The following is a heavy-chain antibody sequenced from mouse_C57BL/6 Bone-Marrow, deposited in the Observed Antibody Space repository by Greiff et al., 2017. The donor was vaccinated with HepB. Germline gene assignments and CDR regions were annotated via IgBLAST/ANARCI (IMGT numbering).Heavy chain of an antibody. J-gene: IGHJ2*01. CDR1: GYAFSSSW. Sequence: VKLVESGPELVKPGASVKISCKASGYAFSSSWMNWVKQRPGKGLEWIGRIYPGDGDTNYNGKFKGKATLTADKSSSTAYMQLSSLTSEDSAVYFCARAMVTPYFDYWGQGTTLTVSS. CDR2: IYPGDGDT. D-gene: IGHD2-2*01. V-gene: IGHV1-82*01. CDR3: ARAMVTPYFDY.